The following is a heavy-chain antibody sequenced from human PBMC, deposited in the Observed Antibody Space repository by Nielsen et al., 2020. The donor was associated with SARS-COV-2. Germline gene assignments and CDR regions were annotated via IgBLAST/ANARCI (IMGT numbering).Heavy chain of an antibody. CDR1: GFTFSSYA. Sequence: ETLSLTCAASGFTFSSYAMSWVRQAPGKGLEWVSGVSGSGGSTYYADSVKGRFTISRDNAKNSLYLQMNSLRAEDTAVYYCARVDYDYVWGSYQGYWGQGTLVTVSS. J-gene: IGHJ4*02. V-gene: IGHV3-23*01. CDR2: VSGSGGST. CDR3: ARVDYDYVWGSYQGY. D-gene: IGHD3-16*02.